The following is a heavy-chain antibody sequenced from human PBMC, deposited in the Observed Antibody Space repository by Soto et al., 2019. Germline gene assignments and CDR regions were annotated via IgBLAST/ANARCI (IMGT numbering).Heavy chain of an antibody. CDR3: ANLPYSSSWYGWFDP. D-gene: IGHD6-13*01. V-gene: IGHV3-23*01. Sequence: PGGSLRLSCAASGFTFSSYAMSWVRQAPGKGLEWVSAISGSGGSTYYADSVKGRFTISRDNSKNTLYLQMNSLRAEDTAVYYCANLPYSSSWYGWFDPWGQGTLVTVSS. CDR1: GFTFSSYA. J-gene: IGHJ5*02. CDR2: ISGSGGST.